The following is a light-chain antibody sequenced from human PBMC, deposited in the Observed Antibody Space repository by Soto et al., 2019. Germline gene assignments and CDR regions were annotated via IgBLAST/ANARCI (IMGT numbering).Light chain of an antibody. CDR3: SSYATSNTWL. CDR1: TSDVGGFDS. V-gene: IGLV2-14*01. J-gene: IGLJ3*02. Sequence: SVLTQPASVSGSPGQSITISCTATTSDVGGFDSVSWYQQHPGTAPSVIIYEVSNRPSGVSYRCSGSKSAKTASLTISGLQAADEADYYCSSYATSNTWLFGGGTKLACL. CDR2: EVS.